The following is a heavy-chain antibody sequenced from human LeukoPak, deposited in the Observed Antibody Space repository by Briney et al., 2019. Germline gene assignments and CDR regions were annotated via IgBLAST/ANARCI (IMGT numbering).Heavy chain of an antibody. V-gene: IGHV1-2*02. D-gene: IGHD2-2*01. CDR2: INPNSGGT. J-gene: IGHJ3*02. Sequence: GASVKVSCKASGYTFTGYYMHWVRQAPGQGLEWMGWINPNSGGTNYAQKFQGRVTMTRDTSISTAYMELSRLRSDDTAVYYCARVERSVVVPAWPFDIWGQGTMVTVSS. CDR3: ARVERSVVVPAWPFDI. CDR1: GYTFTGYY.